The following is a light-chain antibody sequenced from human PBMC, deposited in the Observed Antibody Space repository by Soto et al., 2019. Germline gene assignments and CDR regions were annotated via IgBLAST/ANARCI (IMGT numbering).Light chain of an antibody. V-gene: IGLV2-11*01. Sequence: SVLTQPRSVSGSPGQSVTISCTGTGGDVGGYNFVSWYQLHPGKAPKLMIYDVSKRPSGVPDRFAGSKSGNTASLTISGLQADDETDYYCCSFAGSHTSPAFGGGTKVTVL. CDR2: DVS. J-gene: IGLJ1*01. CDR3: CSFAGSHTSPA. CDR1: GGDVGGYNF.